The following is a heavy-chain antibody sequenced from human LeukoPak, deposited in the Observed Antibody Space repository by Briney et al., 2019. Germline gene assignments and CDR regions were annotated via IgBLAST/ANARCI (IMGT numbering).Heavy chain of an antibody. J-gene: IGHJ6*03. V-gene: IGHV3-23*01. CDR2: ISGSGGST. CDR1: GFTFSSYA. D-gene: IGHD3-3*01. CDR3: AKDYDFWSGDPHYYYYMDV. Sequence: GGSLRLSCAASGFTFSSYAMSWVRQAPGKGLEWVSAISGSGGSTYYADSVKGRFTISRDNSKNTLYLQMHSLRAEDTAVYYCAKDYDFWSGDPHYYYYMDVWGKGTTVTVSS.